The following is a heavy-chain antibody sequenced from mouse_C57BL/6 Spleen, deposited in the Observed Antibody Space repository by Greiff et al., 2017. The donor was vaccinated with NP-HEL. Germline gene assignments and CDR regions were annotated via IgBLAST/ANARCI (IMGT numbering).Heavy chain of an antibody. CDR3: AREDDYDGGFAY. V-gene: IGHV5-9*01. J-gene: IGHJ3*01. D-gene: IGHD2-4*01. CDR1: GFTFSSYT. Sequence: EVQVVESGGGLVKPGGSLKLSCAASGFTFSSYTMSWVRQTPEKRLEWVATISGGGGNTYYPDSVKGRFTISRDNAKNTLYLQMSSLRSEDTALYYCAREDDYDGGFAYWGQGTLVTVSA. CDR2: ISGGGGNT.